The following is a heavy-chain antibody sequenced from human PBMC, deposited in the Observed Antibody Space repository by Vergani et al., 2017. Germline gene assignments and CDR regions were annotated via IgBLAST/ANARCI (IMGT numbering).Heavy chain of an antibody. CDR2: ISGSGGST. J-gene: IGHJ6*03. CDR1: GFTFSSYA. CDR3: AKAGIVVPAAITGIWAYYYYYMDV. V-gene: IGHV3-23*01. D-gene: IGHD2-2*01. Sequence: EVQLLESGGGLVQPGGSLRLSCAASGFTFSSYAMSWVRQAPGKGLEWVSAISGSGGSTYYADSVKGRFTISRDNSKNTLYLQMNSLRAEDTAVYYCAKAGIVVPAAITGIWAYYYYYMDVWGKGTTVTVSS.